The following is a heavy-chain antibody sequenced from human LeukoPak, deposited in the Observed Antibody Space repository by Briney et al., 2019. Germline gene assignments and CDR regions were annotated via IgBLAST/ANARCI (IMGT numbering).Heavy chain of an antibody. CDR1: GYTFIDYY. CDR2: INPNSGGT. J-gene: IGHJ6*02. D-gene: IGHD2-2*01. Sequence: ASVKVSCKTSGYTFIDYYIHWVRQAPGQGLEWMGRINPNSGGTNYAQKFQGRVTMTRDTSISTAYMELSRLRSDDTAVYYCASGRDIVVVPAAHTYGMDVWGQGTTVTVSS. CDR3: ASGRDIVVVPAAHTYGMDV. V-gene: IGHV1-2*06.